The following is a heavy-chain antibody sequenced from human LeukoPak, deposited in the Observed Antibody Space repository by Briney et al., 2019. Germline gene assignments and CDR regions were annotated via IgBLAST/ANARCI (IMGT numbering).Heavy chain of an antibody. D-gene: IGHD6-6*01. CDR2: IYYSGST. V-gene: IGHV4-39*01. CDR3: ARRTLVRGDWFDP. CDR1: GGSISSSSYY. J-gene: IGHJ5*02. Sequence: PSETLSLTCTVSGGSISSSSYYWGWIRQPPGKGLEWIGSIYYSGSTYYNPSLKSRVSISVDTSKNQFSLKLSSMTAADTAVYYCARRTLVRGDWFDPWGQGTLVTVSS.